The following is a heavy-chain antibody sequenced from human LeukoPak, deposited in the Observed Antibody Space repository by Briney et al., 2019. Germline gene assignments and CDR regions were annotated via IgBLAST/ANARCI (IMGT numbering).Heavy chain of an antibody. CDR1: GYTLTSYD. CDR3: ARDSGYSGYDWFVY. CDR2: ITPYNGNT. D-gene: IGHD5-12*01. J-gene: IGHJ4*02. Sequence: PGASVKVSCKASGYTLTSYDITWVRQAPGQGLEWMGWITPYNGNTNYAQKLQGRVTMTTDTSTSTAYMELRSLRSDDTAVYYCARDSGYSGYDWFVYWGQGTLVTVSS. V-gene: IGHV1-18*01.